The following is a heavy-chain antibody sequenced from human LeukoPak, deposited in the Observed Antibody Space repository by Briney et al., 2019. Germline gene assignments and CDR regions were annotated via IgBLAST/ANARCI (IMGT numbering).Heavy chain of an antibody. CDR3: ARDIRPGGYDSSGYSNY. D-gene: IGHD3-22*01. CDR1: GFTFSSYG. CDR2: IWYDGSNK. V-gene: IGHV3-33*01. J-gene: IGHJ4*02. Sequence: PGRSLRLSCAASGFTFSSYGMHWVRQAPGKGLEGVAVIWYDGSNKYYADSVKGRFTISRDNSTNTLYLQMNSLRAEDTAVYSCARDIRPGGYDSSGYSNYWGQGTLVTVSS.